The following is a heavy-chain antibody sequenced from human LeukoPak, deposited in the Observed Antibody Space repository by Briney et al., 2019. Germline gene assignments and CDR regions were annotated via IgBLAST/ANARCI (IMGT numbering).Heavy chain of an antibody. CDR1: GFTFSSYA. CDR3: ANQGYCSGGSCLTYYYYYMDV. D-gene: IGHD2-15*01. CDR2: ISGSGGST. J-gene: IGHJ6*03. V-gene: IGHV3-23*01. Sequence: PGGSLRLSCAASGFTFSSYAMSWVRQAPGKGLEWVSAISGSGGSTYYADSVKGRFTISRDNSKNTLYLQMNSLRAEDTAVYYCANQGYCSGGSCLTYYYYYMDVRGKGTTVTVSS.